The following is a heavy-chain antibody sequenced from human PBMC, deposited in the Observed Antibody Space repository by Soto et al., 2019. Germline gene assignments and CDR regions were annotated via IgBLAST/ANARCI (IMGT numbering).Heavy chain of an antibody. Sequence: EVQLVESGGGLVQPGGSLRLSCAASGFTFSSYWMHWVRQAQGMGLVWVSRINSDGSSTSYADSVKGRFTISSDNAKNALYRQTHSLRAEDTAVYYCARDYGDYPPSDYWGQGTLFTVSS. CDR3: ARDYGDYPPSDY. CDR1: GFTFSSYW. D-gene: IGHD4-17*01. CDR2: INSDGSST. V-gene: IGHV3-74*01. J-gene: IGHJ4*02.